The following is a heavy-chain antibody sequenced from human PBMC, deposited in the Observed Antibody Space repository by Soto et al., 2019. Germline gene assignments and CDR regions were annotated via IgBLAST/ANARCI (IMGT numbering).Heavy chain of an antibody. J-gene: IGHJ6*02. Sequence: SETLSLTCAVSGDSISSSHGWSWVRQPPGKGLEWIGEIYRSGTTYYNPLLKSRVTISLDKSKNQFSLKLNSVTAADTAMHFCARRGGMDVWGQGTTVTVPS. CDR2: IYRSGTT. V-gene: IGHV4-4*02. CDR1: GDSISSSHG. CDR3: ARRGGMDV.